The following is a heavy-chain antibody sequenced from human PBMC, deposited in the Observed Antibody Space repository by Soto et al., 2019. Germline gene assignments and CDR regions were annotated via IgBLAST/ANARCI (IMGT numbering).Heavy chain of an antibody. Sequence: GGSLRLSCAASGFSVSSNYMTWVRQAPGKGLEWVSLIYSAGDTDYADSVKGRFTISRDNSKNTLYLHMNTLRAEDTAIYYCATIPGARYTLGVDYWGQGTLVTVSS. D-gene: IGHD1-26*01. CDR2: IYSAGDT. J-gene: IGHJ4*02. CDR1: GFSVSSNY. V-gene: IGHV3-66*01. CDR3: ATIPGARYTLGVDY.